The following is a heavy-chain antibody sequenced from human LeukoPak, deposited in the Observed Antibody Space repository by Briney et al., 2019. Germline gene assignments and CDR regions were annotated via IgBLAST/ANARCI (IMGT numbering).Heavy chain of an antibody. V-gene: IGHV3-21*01. D-gene: IGHD1-20*01. J-gene: IGHJ6*03. CDR1: GLTFSSYE. CDR2: IMSSSSYR. CDR3: ARPLTGTTFGYYYHMDV. Sequence: GGSLRLACAPSGLTFSSYEIDWVRQAPVKGLEWVSCIMSSSSYRYYADSVKGRFTISRDNAKNSLYLQMNSLRAEDTAVYYCARPLTGTTFGYYYHMDVWGKGTTVTVSS.